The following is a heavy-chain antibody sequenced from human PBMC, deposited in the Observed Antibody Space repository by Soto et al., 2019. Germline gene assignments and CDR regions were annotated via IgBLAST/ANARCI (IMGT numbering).Heavy chain of an antibody. Sequence: PSETLSLTCAVYGGSFSGYYWSWIRQPPGKGLEWIGEINHSGSTNYNPSLKSRVTISVDTSKNQFSLKLSSVTAADTAVYYCARVSGAYHDFWSGYPAGNWFDPWGQGTLVTVSS. CDR3: ARVSGAYHDFWSGYPAGNWFDP. CDR2: INHSGST. J-gene: IGHJ5*01. CDR1: GGSFSGYY. V-gene: IGHV4-34*01. D-gene: IGHD3-3*01.